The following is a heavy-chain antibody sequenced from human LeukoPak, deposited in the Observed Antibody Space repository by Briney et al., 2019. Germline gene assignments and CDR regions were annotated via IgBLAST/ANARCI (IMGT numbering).Heavy chain of an antibody. Sequence: SETLSLTCGVSGASISSSNWWSWVRQPPGKELEWIGEIHQSGTTNYNPSLKSRVTISVDNSKNQFSLTADSVTAADTAVYYCATRATGGTYVVHWGQGTLVTVSS. D-gene: IGHD3-10*02. CDR1: GASISSSNW. CDR3: ATRATGGTYVVH. J-gene: IGHJ4*02. V-gene: IGHV4-4*02. CDR2: IHQSGTT.